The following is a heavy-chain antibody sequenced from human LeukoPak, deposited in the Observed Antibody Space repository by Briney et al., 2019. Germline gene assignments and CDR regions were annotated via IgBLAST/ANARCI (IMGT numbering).Heavy chain of an antibody. CDR2: MYYSGRT. CDR3: ARHGYSYGRNDFDY. D-gene: IGHD5-18*01. V-gene: IGHV4-39*01. J-gene: IGHJ4*02. Sequence: SETLSLTCTVSGGSISSGGYYWSWIRQPPGKGLEWIGSMYYSGRTYNNPSLKSRVTISVDTSKNQFSLKLSSVTAADTAVYYCARHGYSYGRNDFDYWGQGTLVTVSS. CDR1: GGSISSGGYY.